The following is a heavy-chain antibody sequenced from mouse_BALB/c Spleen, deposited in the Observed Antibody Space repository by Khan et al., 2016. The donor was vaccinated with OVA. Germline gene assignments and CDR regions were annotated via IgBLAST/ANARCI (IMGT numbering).Heavy chain of an antibody. V-gene: IGHV1-9*01. J-gene: IGHJ3*01. Sequence: VQLQESGGDLMKPGASVKISCKATGYTFSSYWIEWVKQRPGHGLEWIGQIFPGSVSTTYNEKFKGKATFTADTSSNTAYMQLSSLTSEDSAVYYCARGGYGRFAYWGQGTLVTVSA. CDR1: GYTFSSYW. CDR3: ARGGYGRFAY. CDR2: IFPGSVST. D-gene: IGHD2-2*01.